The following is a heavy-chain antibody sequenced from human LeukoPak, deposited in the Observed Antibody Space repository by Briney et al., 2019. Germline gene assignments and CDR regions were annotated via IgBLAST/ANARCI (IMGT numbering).Heavy chain of an antibody. CDR3: ARRGSSTSCYTL. CDR1: GGSFSGYY. V-gene: IGHV4-34*01. Sequence: PSETLSLTCAVYGGSFSGYYWSWIRQPPGKGLEWIGEINHSGNTNYNPSLKSRVTISVDTSKNQFSLKLSSVTAADTAVYYCARRGSSTSCYTLWGQGTLVTVSS. CDR2: INHSGNT. D-gene: IGHD2-2*02. J-gene: IGHJ4*02.